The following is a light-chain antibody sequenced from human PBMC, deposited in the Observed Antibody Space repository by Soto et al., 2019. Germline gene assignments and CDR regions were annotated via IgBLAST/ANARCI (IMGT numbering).Light chain of an antibody. CDR3: AAWDDSLNGVV. J-gene: IGLJ2*01. V-gene: IGLV1-44*01. Sequence: QSVLTHPPSASWTPGHTIAIACSGGSSNIGSHTVNWYQQLPGTAPRLRVYSNTQRPSWVPDRFSGSKSGTSASLAISGLQSEYAGDYYCAAWDDSLNGVVFGGGTKLTVL. CDR2: SNT. CDR1: SSNIGSHT.